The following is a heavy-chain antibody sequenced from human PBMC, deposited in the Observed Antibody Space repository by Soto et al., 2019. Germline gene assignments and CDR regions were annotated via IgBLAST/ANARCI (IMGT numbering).Heavy chain of an antibody. D-gene: IGHD6-19*01. J-gene: IGHJ4*02. Sequence: EVQLLESGGGLVQPGGSLRLSCAASGFTFSSYAMSWVRQAPGKGLEWVSAISGSGGSTYYADSVKGRFTISRENSKNTLYLQMNSLRAEDTAVYYCAKDPARGGGWYPYYFDYWGQGTLVTVSS. CDR2: ISGSGGST. V-gene: IGHV3-23*01. CDR1: GFTFSSYA. CDR3: AKDPARGGGWYPYYFDY.